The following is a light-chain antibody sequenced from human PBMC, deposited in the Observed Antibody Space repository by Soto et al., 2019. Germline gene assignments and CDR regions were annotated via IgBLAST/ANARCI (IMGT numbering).Light chain of an antibody. CDR3: QQYMSYS. CDR1: QSISNW. J-gene: IGKJ1*01. CDR2: HAS. V-gene: IGKV1-5*01. Sequence: DIQMTQSPSPLPASVGDSVTIPCRASQSISNWLAWYQKKPGTAPKLLIYHASTLESGVPSRFSGSGSGTEFTLTISSMQPDDFATYYCQQYMSYSFGQGTKVDIK.